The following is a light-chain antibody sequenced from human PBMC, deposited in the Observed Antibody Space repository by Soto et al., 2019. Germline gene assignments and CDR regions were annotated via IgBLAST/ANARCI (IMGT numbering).Light chain of an antibody. CDR1: QSVSSY. CDR3: QQRTNWPWT. J-gene: IGKJ1*01. V-gene: IGKV3-11*01. Sequence: EIVLTQSPATLSLSPGERVTLSCRASQSVSSYLGWYQQKPGQAPRLLIYDASNRATGIPARFSGSGSGTDFTLTISSLEPEDFAVYYCQQRTNWPWTFGQGTKVEIK. CDR2: DAS.